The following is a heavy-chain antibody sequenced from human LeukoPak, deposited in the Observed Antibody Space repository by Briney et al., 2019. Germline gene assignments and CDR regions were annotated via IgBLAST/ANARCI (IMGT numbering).Heavy chain of an antibody. CDR2: INPNSGGT. V-gene: IGHV1-2*04. D-gene: IGHD2-2*01. J-gene: IGHJ6*02. CDR1: GYTFTGYY. CDR3: ARADNCSSTSCYGYYYYGMDV. Sequence: ASVKVSCKASGYTFTGYYMHWVRQAPGQGLEWMGWINPNSGGTNYAQKFQGWVTMTRDTSISTAYMELSRLRSDDTAVYYCARADNCSSTSCYGYYYYGMDVWGQGTTVTVSS.